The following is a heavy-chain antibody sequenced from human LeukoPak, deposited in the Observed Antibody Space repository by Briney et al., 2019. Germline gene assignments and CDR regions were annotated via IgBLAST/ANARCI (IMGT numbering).Heavy chain of an antibody. D-gene: IGHD3-10*01. CDR3: ARLTELYATGR. CDR2: INHSGST. V-gene: IGHV4-34*01. Sequence: SETLSLTCAVYGGSFSGYYWSWIRQPPGKGLEWIGEINHSGSTNYNPSLKSRVTISVDTSKNQFSLKLSSVTAADTAVYYCARLTELYATGRWGQGTLVTVSS. J-gene: IGHJ4*02. CDR1: GGSFSGYY.